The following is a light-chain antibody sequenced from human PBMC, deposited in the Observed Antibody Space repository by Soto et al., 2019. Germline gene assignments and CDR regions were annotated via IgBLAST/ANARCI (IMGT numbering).Light chain of an antibody. J-gene: IGLJ2*01. CDR1: TGAVTSGYY. CDR2: STN. Sequence: QTVVTQEPSLTVSPGGTVTLTWATSTGAVTSGYYPNWFQQKPGQAPRALIYSTNNKYSWTPARFSGSLLGGKAALTLSGVQPEDEADYYCLLYYGAQLGVFGGGTKVTVL. CDR3: LLYYGAQLGV. V-gene: IGLV7-43*01.